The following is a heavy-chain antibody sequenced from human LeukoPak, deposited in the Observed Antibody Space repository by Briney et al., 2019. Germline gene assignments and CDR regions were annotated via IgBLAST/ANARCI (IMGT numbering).Heavy chain of an antibody. Sequence: SSETLSLTCTVSGGSISSGGYYWRWIRQHPGKGLEWIGYIYYSGSTYYNPSLKSRVTISVDTSKNQFSLKLSSVTAADTAVYYCARLVGATLGFDYWGQGTLVTVSS. V-gene: IGHV4-31*03. D-gene: IGHD1-26*01. CDR2: IYYSGST. J-gene: IGHJ4*02. CDR1: GGSISSGGYY. CDR3: ARLVGATLGFDY.